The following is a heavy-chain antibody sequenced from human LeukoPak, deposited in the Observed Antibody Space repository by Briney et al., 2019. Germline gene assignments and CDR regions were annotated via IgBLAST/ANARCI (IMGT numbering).Heavy chain of an antibody. CDR3: AKGNYYDSSGYSYFDY. D-gene: IGHD3-22*01. Sequence: GGSLRLSCAASGFTFSSYSMNWVRQAPGKGLEWFSSITSSSSYMYYADSVKGRFTISRDNAKNSLYLQMNSLRAEDTAVYYCAKGNYYDSSGYSYFDYWGQGTLVTVSS. V-gene: IGHV3-21*01. CDR2: ITSSSSYM. CDR1: GFTFSSYS. J-gene: IGHJ4*02.